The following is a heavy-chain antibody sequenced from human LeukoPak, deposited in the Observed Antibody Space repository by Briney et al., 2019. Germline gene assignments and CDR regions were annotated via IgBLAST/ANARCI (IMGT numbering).Heavy chain of an antibody. V-gene: IGHV4-39*01. Sequence: PSETLSLTCTVSGGSISISSYYWGWIRQPPGKGLEWRGSIYYSGSTYYNPSLKSRVTISVDTSKNQFSLKLSSVTAADTAVYYCARLMCSGGSCSGDYWGQGTLVTVSS. CDR3: ARLMCSGGSCSGDY. CDR2: IYYSGST. D-gene: IGHD2-15*01. J-gene: IGHJ4*02. CDR1: GGSISISSYY.